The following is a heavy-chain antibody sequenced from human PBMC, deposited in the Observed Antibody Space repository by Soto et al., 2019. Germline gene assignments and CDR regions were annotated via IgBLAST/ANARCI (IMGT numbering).Heavy chain of an antibody. V-gene: IGHV3-30-3*01. Sequence: QVQLVESGGGVVQPGTSLRLSCAASGFTFSTYAMYWVRQAPGRGLEWVAVISDDGNTKYYADSVKGRFTISRDNSRNTLYLQIYSLRAEDAAVYYCASSYFYDSGGYYPFDYWGQGTRVTVPS. CDR1: GFTFSTYA. CDR3: ASSYFYDSGGYYPFDY. J-gene: IGHJ4*02. CDR2: ISDDGNTK. D-gene: IGHD3-22*01.